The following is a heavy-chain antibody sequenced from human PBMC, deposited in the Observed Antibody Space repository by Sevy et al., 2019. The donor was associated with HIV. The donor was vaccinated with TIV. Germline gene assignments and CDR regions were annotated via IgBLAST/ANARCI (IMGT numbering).Heavy chain of an antibody. CDR3: ARGKSGYGYGLDY. D-gene: IGHD5-18*01. V-gene: IGHV3-33*01. Sequence: GGSLRLSCAASGFILSSFGMHWVRQAPGKGLEWVAVVWYDENNQNYLDSVKGRFTISRDNSKNTLYLQMNSLRVEDTAVYYCARGKSGYGYGLDYWGQGTLVTVSS. CDR1: GFILSSFG. J-gene: IGHJ4*02. CDR2: VWYDENNQ.